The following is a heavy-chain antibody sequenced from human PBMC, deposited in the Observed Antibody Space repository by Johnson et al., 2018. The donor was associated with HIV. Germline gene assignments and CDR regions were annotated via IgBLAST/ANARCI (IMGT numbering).Heavy chain of an antibody. CDR2: ISYDGSNK. V-gene: IGHV3-30*18. D-gene: IGHD3-3*02. CDR1: GFTFSSYG. J-gene: IGHJ3*02. CDR3: AKSTQASIFRESGPYSAFDI. Sequence: QVQLVESGGGAVQPGRSLRLSCAASGFTFSSYGMHWVRQAPGKGLEWVAVISYDGSNKYYADSVKGRFTISRDNSKKTLYVQMNSLRVEDTAVYYCAKSTQASIFRESGPYSAFDIWGQGTMVTVSS.